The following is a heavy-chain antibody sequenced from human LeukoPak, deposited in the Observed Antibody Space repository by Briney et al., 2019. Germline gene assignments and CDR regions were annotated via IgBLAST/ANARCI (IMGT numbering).Heavy chain of an antibody. J-gene: IGHJ4*02. Sequence: ASVKVSCKASGYTFTSYGISWVRQAPGQGLEWMGWISAHNGDTKYAQKVQGRVTMTTDTSTRTAYMELRSLRSDDTAVYYCAKVDPITAVTTGEDYWGQGTLVTVS. CDR1: GYTFTSYG. CDR3: AKVDPITAVTTGEDY. V-gene: IGHV1-18*01. CDR2: ISAHNGDT. D-gene: IGHD4-17*01.